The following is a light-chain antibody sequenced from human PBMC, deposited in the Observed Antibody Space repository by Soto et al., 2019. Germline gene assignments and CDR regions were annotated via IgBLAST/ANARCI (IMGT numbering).Light chain of an antibody. CDR1: QPIGSY. V-gene: IGKV1-17*01. CDR3: LQHNTYPWT. Sequence: DIQMTQSPSSLSASVGDRVTVICRASQPIGSYLNWYQQKPGKAPKFLIYAASSLQIGVPSRFSGSGSGTEFTLTISSLQPEDFATYYCLQHNTYPWTFGQGTKVDIK. J-gene: IGKJ1*01. CDR2: AAS.